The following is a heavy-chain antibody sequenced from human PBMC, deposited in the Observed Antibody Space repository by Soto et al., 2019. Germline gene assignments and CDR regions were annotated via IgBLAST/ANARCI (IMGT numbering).Heavy chain of an antibody. V-gene: IGHV4-31*03. CDR1: GGSISSGGYY. CDR3: ARDRGYSYGIFEY. D-gene: IGHD5-18*01. J-gene: IGHJ4*02. Sequence: PSETLSLTCTVSGGSISSGGYYWNWIRQHPGKGLEWIGYIYNGWNTDYNPSLKSRVMISADTSKNQFSLKLSSVTAADTAVYYCARDRGYSYGIFEYWGQGTLVTVSS. CDR2: IYNGWNT.